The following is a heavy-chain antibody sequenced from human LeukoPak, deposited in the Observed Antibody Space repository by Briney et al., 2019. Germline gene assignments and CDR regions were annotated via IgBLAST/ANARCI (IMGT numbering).Heavy chain of an antibody. CDR1: GYTFTSYG. CDR3: ARGGDGYNLDYYYYMDV. Sequence: GASVKVSCKASGYTFTSYGISWVRQAPGQGLEWMGWISAYNGNTNYAQKLQGRVTMTTDTSTSTAYMELRSLRSDDTAVYYCARGGDGYNLDYYYYMDVWGKGTTVTVSS. CDR2: ISAYNGNT. V-gene: IGHV1-18*01. J-gene: IGHJ6*03. D-gene: IGHD5-24*01.